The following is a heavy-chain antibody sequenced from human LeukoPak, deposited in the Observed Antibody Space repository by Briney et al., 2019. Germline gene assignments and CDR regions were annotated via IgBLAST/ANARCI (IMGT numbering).Heavy chain of an antibody. V-gene: IGHV4-4*07. CDR1: GGSISSYY. CDR3: ARNLWFGESSDAFNI. Sequence: SETLSLTCTVSGGSISSYYWSWIRQPAGKGLEWIGRIYTSGSTNYNPSLKSRVTMSVDTSKNQFSLKLSSVTAADTAVYYCARNLWFGESSDAFNIWGQGTKVTVSS. J-gene: IGHJ3*02. D-gene: IGHD3-10*01. CDR2: IYTSGST.